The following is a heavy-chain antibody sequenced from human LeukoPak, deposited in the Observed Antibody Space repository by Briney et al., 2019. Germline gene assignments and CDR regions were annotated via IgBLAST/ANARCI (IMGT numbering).Heavy chain of an antibody. Sequence: GGSLRLSCVGSGFTFSSYSMNWVRQAPGKGLEWVSSISTSSIYIYYADSVKGRFTISRDNAKNSLYLQMSSLRAEDTAVYYCGRGRGNSGSFDVFDIWGQGTMVTVSS. CDR2: ISTSSIYI. CDR1: GFTFSSYS. D-gene: IGHD1-26*01. CDR3: GRGRGNSGSFDVFDI. V-gene: IGHV3-21*01. J-gene: IGHJ3*02.